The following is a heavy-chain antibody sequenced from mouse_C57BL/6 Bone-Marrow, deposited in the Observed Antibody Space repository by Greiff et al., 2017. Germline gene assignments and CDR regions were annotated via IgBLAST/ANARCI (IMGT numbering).Heavy chain of an antibody. Sequence: QVQLQQPGAELVRPGSSVKLSCKASGYTFTSYWMDWVKQRPGQGLEWIGNIYPSDSETHYNQKFKDKATLTVDKSSSTAYMQRSSLTSEDSAVYYYARTHYGNYVGFAYWGQGTLVTVSA. CDR2: IYPSDSET. V-gene: IGHV1-61*01. CDR3: ARTHYGNYVGFAY. J-gene: IGHJ3*01. CDR1: GYTFTSYW. D-gene: IGHD2-1*01.